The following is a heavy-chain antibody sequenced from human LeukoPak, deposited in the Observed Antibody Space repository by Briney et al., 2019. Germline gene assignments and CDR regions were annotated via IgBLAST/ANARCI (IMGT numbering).Heavy chain of an antibody. Sequence: GGSLRLSCAASGFTFSSYSMNWVRQAPGKGLEWVSYISSSSTIYYADSVKGRFTISRDNAKNSLYLQMNSLRAEDTAVYYCARAAQYSSSWYYFDYWGQGTLVTVSS. J-gene: IGHJ4*02. D-gene: IGHD6-13*01. CDR2: ISSSSTI. V-gene: IGHV3-48*01. CDR1: GFTFSSYS. CDR3: ARAAQYSSSWYYFDY.